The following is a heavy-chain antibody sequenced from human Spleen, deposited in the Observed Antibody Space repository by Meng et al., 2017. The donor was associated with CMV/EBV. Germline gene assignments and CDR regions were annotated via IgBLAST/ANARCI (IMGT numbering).Heavy chain of an antibody. CDR3: ARNPCGGDCYSVFDI. CDR2: INHSGST. J-gene: IGHJ3*02. CDR1: GGSFSGYY. D-gene: IGHD2-21*02. V-gene: IGHV4-34*01. Sequence: QGQRQQWGAGLLKPSETLSPTCAVYGGSFSGYYWSWIRQPPGKGLEWIGEINHSGSTNYSPSLKSRVTISVDTSKNQFSLKLSSVTAADTAVYYCARNPCGGDCYSVFDIWGQGTMVTVSS.